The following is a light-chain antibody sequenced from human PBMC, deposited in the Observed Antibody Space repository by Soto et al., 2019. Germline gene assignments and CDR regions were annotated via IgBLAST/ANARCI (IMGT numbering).Light chain of an antibody. J-gene: IGKJ2*01. Sequence: DIQMTQSPSTLAASVGDTVTMTCRSSSKWLAWYQKKPGKDPKLLIYDVSNLERGVPPRFSGSTSGAESTLTITGLQPDDLGTYYCQHTTDFTFGQGTKVEIK. CDR3: QHTTDFT. CDR1: SSKW. CDR2: DVS. V-gene: IGKV1-5*01.